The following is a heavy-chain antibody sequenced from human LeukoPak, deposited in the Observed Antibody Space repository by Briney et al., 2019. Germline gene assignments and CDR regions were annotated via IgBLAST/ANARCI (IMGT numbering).Heavy chain of an antibody. D-gene: IGHD4-17*01. V-gene: IGHV4-59*11. J-gene: IGHJ3*02. CDR1: GGSISSRY. CDR3: ARDPTTVTKGLDI. CDR2: ISYIGNT. Sequence: KTSETLSLTCTVSGGSISSRYWSWIRQPPGEGLEWIGYISYIGNTNYNPSLKSRVTISVDTSKNQFSLKLSSVTAADAAVYFCARDPTTVTKGLDIWGQGTMVTVSS.